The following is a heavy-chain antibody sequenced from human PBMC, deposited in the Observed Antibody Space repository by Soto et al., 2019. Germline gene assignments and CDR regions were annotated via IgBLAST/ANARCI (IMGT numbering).Heavy chain of an antibody. V-gene: IGHV1-8*01. CDR2: MNPNSGNT. Sequence: QVQLVQSGAEVKKSGASVKVSCKASGYTFTSHDINWVRQATGQGLEWMGWMNPNSGNTGYAQKFQGRVTMTRNTSTSTAYMELSSLRSEDTAVYYCVRWDYGVYARFDYWGQGTLVTVSS. CDR1: GYTFTSHD. CDR3: VRWDYGVYARFDY. J-gene: IGHJ4*02. D-gene: IGHD4-17*01.